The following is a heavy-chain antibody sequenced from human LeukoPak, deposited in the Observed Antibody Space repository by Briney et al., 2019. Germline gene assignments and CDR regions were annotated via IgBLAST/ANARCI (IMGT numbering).Heavy chain of an antibody. D-gene: IGHD5-18*01. J-gene: IGHJ4*02. CDR1: GGSISSNNW. CDR2: IYHDGST. V-gene: IGHV4-4*02. CDR3: ARDRGGYTYSHDY. Sequence: SETLSLTCAVSGGSISSNNWWIWVRQSPEKGLEWIVEIYHDGSTNYNPSLKSRVTISMDKSKNQLSLKLNFVTAADTAVYYCARDRGGYTYSHDYWGQGTLVTVSS.